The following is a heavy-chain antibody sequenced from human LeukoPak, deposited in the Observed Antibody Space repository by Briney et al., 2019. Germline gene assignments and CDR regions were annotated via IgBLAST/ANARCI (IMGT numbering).Heavy chain of an antibody. CDR3: VRDGGSGLDY. D-gene: IGHD6-19*01. CDR2: IWYDGSKE. CDR1: GYIFTSYG. J-gene: IGHJ4*02. V-gene: IGHV3-33*01. Sequence: PGRSLRLSCAASGYIFTSYGLHWVRQTPGKGLEWVAVIWYDGSKEYYADSVKGRFTISKDNSKNTLYLQMNSLRVGDTAVYYCVRDGGSGLDYWGQGTLVTVSS.